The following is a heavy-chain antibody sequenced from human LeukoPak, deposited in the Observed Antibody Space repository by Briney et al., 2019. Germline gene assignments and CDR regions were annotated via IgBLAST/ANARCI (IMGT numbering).Heavy chain of an antibody. CDR3: ARASSSWQSDY. Sequence: GRSLRLSCAASGFTFSSYGMHWVRQAPGKGLEWVAVIWYDGSNKYYADSVKGRFTISRDNSKNTLYLQMNSLRAEDTAVYYCARASSSWQSDYWGQGTLVTVSS. J-gene: IGHJ4*02. V-gene: IGHV3-33*01. CDR2: IWYDGSNK. CDR1: GFTFSSYG. D-gene: IGHD6-13*01.